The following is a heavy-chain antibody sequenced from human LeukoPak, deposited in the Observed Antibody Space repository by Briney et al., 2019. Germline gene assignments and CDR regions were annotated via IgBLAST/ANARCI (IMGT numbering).Heavy chain of an antibody. CDR1: GFTFSSYW. CDR2: INHNGNVN. J-gene: IGHJ4*02. D-gene: IGHD4-23*01. V-gene: IGHV3-7*03. Sequence: GGSLRLSCAASGFTFSSYWMNWARQAPGKGLEWVASINHNGNVNYYVDSVKGRFTISRDNAKNSLYLQMSNLRAEDTAVYYCAKDMAGGTHAFDYWGQGTLVTVSS. CDR3: AKDMAGGTHAFDY.